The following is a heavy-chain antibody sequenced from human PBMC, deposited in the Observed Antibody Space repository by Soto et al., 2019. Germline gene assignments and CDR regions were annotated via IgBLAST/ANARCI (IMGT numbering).Heavy chain of an antibody. J-gene: IGHJ4*02. D-gene: IGHD5-12*01. CDR3: ARDLPSYSGYDSGFDY. V-gene: IGHV3-21*01. CDR2: ISSSSSYI. Sequence: GGSLRLSCAASGFTFSSYSMNWVRQAPGKGLEWVSSISSSSSYIYYADSVKGRFTISRDNAKNSLYLQMNSLRAEDTAVYYCARDLPSYSGYDSGFDYWGQGTLVTVSS. CDR1: GFTFSSYS.